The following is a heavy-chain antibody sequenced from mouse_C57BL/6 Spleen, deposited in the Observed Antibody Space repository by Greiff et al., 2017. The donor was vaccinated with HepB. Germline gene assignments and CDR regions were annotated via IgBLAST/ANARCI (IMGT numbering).Heavy chain of an antibody. CDR1: GYSITSGYY. CDR3: ASNYGSSHFYAMDY. V-gene: IGHV3-6*01. CDR2: ISYDGSN. Sequence: EVQLVESGPGLVKPSQSLSLTCSVTGYSITSGYYWNWIRQFPGNKLEWMGYISYDGSNNYNPSLKNRISITRDTSKNQFFLKLNSVTTEDTATYYCASNYGSSHFYAMDYWGQGTSVTVSS. J-gene: IGHJ4*01. D-gene: IGHD1-1*01.